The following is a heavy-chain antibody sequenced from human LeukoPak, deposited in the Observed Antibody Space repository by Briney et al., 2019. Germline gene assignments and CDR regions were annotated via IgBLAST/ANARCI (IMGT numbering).Heavy chain of an antibody. CDR2: INTNTGNP. CDR3: ARILEDYDFWSGNPRDY. V-gene: IGHV7-4-1*02. Sequence: RASVNVSCKASGYTFTSYAMDWVRQAPGQGLEWMGWINTNTGNPTYAQGFTGRFVFSLDTSVSTAYLQISSLKAEDTAVYYCARILEDYDFWSGNPRDYWGQGTLVTVSS. CDR1: GYTFTSYA. D-gene: IGHD3-3*01. J-gene: IGHJ4*02.